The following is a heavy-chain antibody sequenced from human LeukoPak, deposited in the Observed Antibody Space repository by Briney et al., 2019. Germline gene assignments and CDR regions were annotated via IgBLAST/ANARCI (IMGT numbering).Heavy chain of an antibody. V-gene: IGHV1-18*04. CDR1: GYTFTGYH. Sequence: ASVKVSCKASGYTFTGYHMHWVRQAPGQGLEWMGWISAYNGNTNYAQKLQGRVTMTTDASTSTAYMELRSLRSDDTAVYYCARDLGYSSGWTGLDYWGQGTLVTVSS. J-gene: IGHJ4*02. CDR2: ISAYNGNT. CDR3: ARDLGYSSGWTGLDY. D-gene: IGHD6-19*01.